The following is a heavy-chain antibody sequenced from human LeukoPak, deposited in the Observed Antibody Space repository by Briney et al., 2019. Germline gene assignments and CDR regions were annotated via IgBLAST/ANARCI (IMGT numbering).Heavy chain of an antibody. CDR1: GFTFSSYS. V-gene: IGHV3-21*01. Sequence: GGSLRLSCAASGFTFSSYSMNWVRQAPGKGLEWVSSISSSSSYIYYADSVKGRFTISRDNAKNSLYLQMNSLRAEDTAVYYCASAIGFGELLYHFDYWGQGTLVTVSS. J-gene: IGHJ4*02. CDR3: ASAIGFGELLYHFDY. CDR2: ISSSSSYI. D-gene: IGHD3-10*01.